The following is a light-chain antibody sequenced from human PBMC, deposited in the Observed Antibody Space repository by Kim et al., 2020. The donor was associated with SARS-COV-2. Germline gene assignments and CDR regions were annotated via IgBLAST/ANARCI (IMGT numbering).Light chain of an antibody. CDR1: QSVRSNY. J-gene: IGKJ5*01. V-gene: IGKV3-20*01. Sequence: VVLTQFPGTLSLSPGYRATLSCRASQSVRSNYLAWYQQRPGQAPRLLIFAASSRVTGIPDRFSGTGSGTDFSLTINSLEPEDFAVYYCQQYGGSPLITFGQGTRLEIK. CDR3: QQYGGSPLIT. CDR2: AAS.